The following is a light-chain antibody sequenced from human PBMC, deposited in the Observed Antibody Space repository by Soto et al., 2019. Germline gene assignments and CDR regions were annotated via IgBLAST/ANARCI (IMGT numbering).Light chain of an antibody. Sequence: DIQMTQSPSSLSASVEGRVIITCRASQSISNHLNWYQQKPGKAPKLLIFAASSLQSGVPSRFSGSRSGPDFTLTISSLQPEDFATYNCQQSYSSPPTFGQGTKVEIK. J-gene: IGKJ1*01. CDR1: QSISNH. V-gene: IGKV1-39*01. CDR3: QQSYSSPPT. CDR2: AAS.